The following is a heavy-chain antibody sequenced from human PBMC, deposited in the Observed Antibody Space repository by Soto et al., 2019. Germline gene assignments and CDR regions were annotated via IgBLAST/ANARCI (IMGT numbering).Heavy chain of an antibody. J-gene: IGHJ4*02. V-gene: IGHV3-74*01. CDR1: GFTFSSYA. CDR3: TRGPRVSSTGTGAH. Sequence: GGSLRLSCAASGFTFSSYAMHWVRQVPGKGLIWVSRISDDGSTTTCADSVKGRFTISRDNAKNTLYLQMNSLRADDTGLYYCTRGPRVSSTGTGAHWGQGTLVTVSS. CDR2: ISDDGSTT. D-gene: IGHD1-1*01.